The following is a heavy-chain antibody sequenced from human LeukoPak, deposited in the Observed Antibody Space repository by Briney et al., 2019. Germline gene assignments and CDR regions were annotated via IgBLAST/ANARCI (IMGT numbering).Heavy chain of an antibody. J-gene: IGHJ3*02. CDR3: ATTYSGSYWAREGDAFDI. CDR2: ISSSSSYI. CDR1: GFTFSSYS. V-gene: IGHV3-21*01. Sequence: GGSLRLSCAASGFTFSSYSMNWVRQAPGKGLEWVSSISSSSSYIYYADSVKGRFTISRDNAKNSLYLQMNSLRAEDTAVYYCATTYSGSYWAREGDAFDIWGQGTMVTVSS. D-gene: IGHD1-26*01.